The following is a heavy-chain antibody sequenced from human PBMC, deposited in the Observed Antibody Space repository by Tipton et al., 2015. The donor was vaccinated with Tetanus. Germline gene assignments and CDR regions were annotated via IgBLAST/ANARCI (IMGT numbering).Heavy chain of an antibody. Sequence: AVSGFVFSNYAMNWVRQAPGKGLEWVASISSTTSYIYYADSLKGRFTISRDNAKNSLYLQMDSLRAEDTAVYYCASGSALDYGGQGALVTVSS. CDR1: GFVFSNYA. J-gene: IGHJ4*02. V-gene: IGHV3-21*01. CDR3: ASGSALDY. D-gene: IGHD6-25*01. CDR2: ISSTTSYI.